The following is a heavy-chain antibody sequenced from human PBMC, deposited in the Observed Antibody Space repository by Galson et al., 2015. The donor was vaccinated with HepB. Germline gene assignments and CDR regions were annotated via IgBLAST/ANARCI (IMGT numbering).Heavy chain of an antibody. D-gene: IGHD2-15*01. V-gene: IGHV4-61*01. CDR3: ARARGYCGGGICLRYFDY. J-gene: IGHJ4*02. CDR1: GDSLSSDSYY. Sequence: QVQLQESGPGLVKPSETLSLTCTVTGDSLSSDSYYWSWIRQPPGVRLEWIGYIYYTGRTNYNPSLKSRATMSVDTSRNQFSLRLSSVTTADTAIYYCARARGYCGGGICLRYFDYWGQGSLVTVSS. CDR2: IYYTGRT.